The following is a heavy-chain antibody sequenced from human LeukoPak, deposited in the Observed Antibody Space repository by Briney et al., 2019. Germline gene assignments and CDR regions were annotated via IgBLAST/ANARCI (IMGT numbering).Heavy chain of an antibody. V-gene: IGHV3-23*01. CDR1: GFTFSSYA. CDR3: AKEYSSGFYYTYAFDI. Sequence: PGGSLRLSCAASGFTFSSYAMSWVRQAPGKGLEWVSAISGSGGSTYYADSVKGRFTISIDNSKNTLYLQMNSLRAEDTAVYYCAKEYSSGFYYTYAFDIWGQGTMVTVSS. D-gene: IGHD3-22*01. J-gene: IGHJ3*02. CDR2: ISGSGGST.